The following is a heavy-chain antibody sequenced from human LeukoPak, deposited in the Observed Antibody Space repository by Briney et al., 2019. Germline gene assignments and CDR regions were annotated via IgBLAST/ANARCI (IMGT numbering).Heavy chain of an antibody. D-gene: IGHD3-22*01. CDR1: GGSISSYY. V-gene: IGHV4-4*07. CDR2: IYTSGST. CDR3: ARGPWDYDSSGYYNLYFDL. J-gene: IGHJ2*01. Sequence: SETLSLTCTVSGGSISSYYWSWIRQPAGKGQEWIGRIYTSGSTNYNPSLKSRVTISVDTSKNQFSLKLSSVTPADTAVYYCARGPWDYDSSGYYNLYFDLWGRGTLVTVSS.